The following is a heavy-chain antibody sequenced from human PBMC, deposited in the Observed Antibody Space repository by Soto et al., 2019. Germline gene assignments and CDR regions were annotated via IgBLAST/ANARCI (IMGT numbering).Heavy chain of an antibody. CDR3: ARLLPYFDGPTANFDY. J-gene: IGHJ4*02. D-gene: IGHD3-9*01. CDR2: ISAYNGNT. V-gene: IGHV1-18*01. CDR1: GYTFTSYG. Sequence: ASVKVSCKASGYTFTSYGISWVRQAPGQGLEWMGWISAYNGNTNYAQKLQGRVTMTTDTSTSTAYMELRSLRSDDTAMYYCARLLPYFDGPTANFDYWGQGTLVTVSS.